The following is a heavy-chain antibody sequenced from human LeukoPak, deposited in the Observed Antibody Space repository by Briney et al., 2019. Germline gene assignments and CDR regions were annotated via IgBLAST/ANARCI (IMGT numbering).Heavy chain of an antibody. Sequence: GGSLRLFCAASGFTFSSYSMNWVRQAPGKGLEWVSSISSSSSYIYYADSVEGRFTISRDNAKNSLYLQMNSLRAEDTAVYYCARPTPMVRGVIDYYYGMDVWGKGTTVTVSS. CDR2: ISSSSSYI. CDR1: GFTFSSYS. D-gene: IGHD3-10*01. CDR3: ARPTPMVRGVIDYYYGMDV. V-gene: IGHV3-21*01. J-gene: IGHJ6*04.